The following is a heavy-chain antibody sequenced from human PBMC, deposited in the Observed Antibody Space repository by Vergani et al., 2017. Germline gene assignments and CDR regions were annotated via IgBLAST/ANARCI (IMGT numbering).Heavy chain of an antibody. J-gene: IGHJ4*02. CDR2: IYYSGNT. Sequence: QLQLQESGPGLVKPSETLSLTCTVSGGSISSSSYYWGWIRQPPGKGLEWIGSIYYSGNTYYNPSLKSRVTISVDTSKNQFSLKLSSVTAADTAVYYCARQGIRGNDYWGQGTLVTVSS. CDR1: GGSISSSSYY. CDR3: ARQGIRGNDY. V-gene: IGHV4-39*01. D-gene: IGHD5-12*01.